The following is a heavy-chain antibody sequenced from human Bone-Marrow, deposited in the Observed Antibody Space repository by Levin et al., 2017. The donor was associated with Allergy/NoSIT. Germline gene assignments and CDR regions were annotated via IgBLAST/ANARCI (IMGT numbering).Heavy chain of an antibody. D-gene: IGHD6-25*01. CDR1: GYNFAHYW. J-gene: IGHJ3*02. CDR3: ASQGGSSGNAFDI. Sequence: PGESLKISCKDSGYNFAHYWIGWVRQMPGKGLEWMGIIYPDDSDTRYSPSFQGQVTISADKSINTAYLQWSSLKASDTARYYCASQGGSSGNAFDIWGQGTMVTVSS. CDR2: IYPDDSDT. V-gene: IGHV5-51*01.